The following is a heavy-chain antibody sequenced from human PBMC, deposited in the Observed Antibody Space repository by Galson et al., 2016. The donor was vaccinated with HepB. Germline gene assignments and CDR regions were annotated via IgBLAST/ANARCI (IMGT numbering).Heavy chain of an antibody. J-gene: IGHJ5*02. V-gene: IGHV5-51*01. D-gene: IGHD3-9*01. CDR1: GYIFTAYW. CDR3: ARQPHYDLLTGYFFDT. CDR2: IYPSNSET. Sequence: QSGAEVKGPGESLTIPCQTSGYIFTAYWVAWVRQMPGKGPEWMGSIYPSNSETKYSPSFQGQVTIPADKSIRTSSLQWSSLKAADTAIYYCARQPHYDLLTGYFFDTWGQGTLVTVSS.